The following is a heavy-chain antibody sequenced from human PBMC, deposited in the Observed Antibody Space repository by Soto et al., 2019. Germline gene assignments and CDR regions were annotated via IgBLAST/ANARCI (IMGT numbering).Heavy chain of an antibody. D-gene: IGHD6-6*01. J-gene: IGHJ4*02. CDR1: GYTFTGYY. V-gene: IGHV1-2*04. CDR3: ARERIAAPFFDY. CDR2: INPNSGGT. Sequence: ASVKVSCKASGYTFTGYYVHWVRQAPGQGLEWMGWINPNSGGTNYAQKFQGWVTMTRDTSISTAYMELSRLRSDDTAVYYCARERIAAPFFDYWGQGTLVTVSS.